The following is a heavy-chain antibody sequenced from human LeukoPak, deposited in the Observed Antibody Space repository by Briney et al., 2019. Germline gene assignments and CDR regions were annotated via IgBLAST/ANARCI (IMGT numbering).Heavy chain of an antibody. CDR3: ARHSSSWHTTSFDY. CDR1: GGSISTHY. Sequence: PSETLSLTCTVSGGSISTHYWSWIRQPPGKGLEWIGYVYYSGSTNYNPSLKSRVTTSVDTSRNQFSLKLSSVTAADTAVYYCARHSSSWHTTSFDYWGQGTLVTV. D-gene: IGHD6-13*01. V-gene: IGHV4-59*08. J-gene: IGHJ4*02. CDR2: VYYSGST.